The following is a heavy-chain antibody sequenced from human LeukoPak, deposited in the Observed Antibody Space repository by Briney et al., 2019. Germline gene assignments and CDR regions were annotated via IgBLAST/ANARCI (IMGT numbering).Heavy chain of an antibody. J-gene: IGHJ4*02. CDR3: ARGSGSWVSSSWSPADY. Sequence: RSLRLSCAASGFTFSSYGMHWVRQAPGKGLEWVAVIWYDGSNKYYADSVKGRFTISRDNSKNTLYLQMNSLRAEDTAVYYCARGSGSWVSSSWSPADYWGQGTLVTVSS. CDR2: IWYDGSNK. D-gene: IGHD6-13*01. CDR1: GFTFSSYG. V-gene: IGHV3-33*01.